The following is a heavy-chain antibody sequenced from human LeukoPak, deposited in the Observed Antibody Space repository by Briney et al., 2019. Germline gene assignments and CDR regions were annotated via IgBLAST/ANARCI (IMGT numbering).Heavy chain of an antibody. CDR3: AKTDVSDYSYSFDY. Sequence: GGSLRLSCAASGFTFSSYAMSWVRQAPGKGLEWVSAISGSGGSTYYADSVKGRFTISRDNSKNTLYLQMNNLRAEDTALYYCAKTDVSDYSYSFDYWGQGTLVTVSS. CDR1: GFTFSSYA. V-gene: IGHV3-23*01. J-gene: IGHJ4*02. D-gene: IGHD3-22*01. CDR2: ISGSGGST.